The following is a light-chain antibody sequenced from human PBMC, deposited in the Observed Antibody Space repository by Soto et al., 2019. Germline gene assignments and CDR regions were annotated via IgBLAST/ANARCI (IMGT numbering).Light chain of an antibody. Sequence: DIVMTQSPLSLPVTPGEPASISCRSSQSLLHSNGYNYLDWYLQKPGQSPQLLIYLGSNRASGVPDRFSGSGAGTDFTLKISRVEFEDVGVYYCIQALQTMYTLGQGTKLEIK. J-gene: IGKJ2*01. CDR2: LGS. V-gene: IGKV2-28*01. CDR3: IQALQTMYT. CDR1: QSLLHSNGYNY.